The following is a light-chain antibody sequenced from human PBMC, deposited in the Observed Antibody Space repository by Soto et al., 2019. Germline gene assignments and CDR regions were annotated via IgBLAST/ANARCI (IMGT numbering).Light chain of an antibody. J-gene: IGKJ2*01. CDR3: QQYGSSPPYP. V-gene: IGKV3-20*01. CDR2: GSS. Sequence: EVVLTQSPGTLSLSPRERATLSCRASENVSNNYLAWYQQKPGQAPRLLIFGSSDRAAGIPDRFSGSGSGTYFSLPISRLEPEDFAGYYCQQYGSSPPYPFGQGTKLEIK. CDR1: ENVSNNY.